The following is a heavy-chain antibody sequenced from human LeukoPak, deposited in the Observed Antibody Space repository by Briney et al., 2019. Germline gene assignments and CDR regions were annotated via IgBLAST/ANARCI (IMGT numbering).Heavy chain of an antibody. CDR2: ISTTSRFI. CDR1: GYSFSSYN. J-gene: IGHJ6*02. V-gene: IGHV3-21*06. CDR3: ARERAQWLGELPRYGMDV. Sequence: GGSLRLSCAASGYSFSSYNMNWVRQAPGKGLEWVSSISTTSRFIYYIDSAKGRFTISRDNAKNTLYLQMNSLRDDDTPVYYCARERAQWLGELPRYGMDVWGQGTTVTVSS. D-gene: IGHD3-10*01.